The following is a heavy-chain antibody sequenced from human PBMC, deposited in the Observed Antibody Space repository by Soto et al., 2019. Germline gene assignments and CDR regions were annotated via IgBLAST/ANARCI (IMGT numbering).Heavy chain of an antibody. J-gene: IGHJ6*03. V-gene: IGHV3-74*01. CDR3: ARGAINYDYEDV. CDR1: GFTFSDYW. Sequence: EVQLVESGGGLVQPGGSLRLSCAASGFTFSDYWMHWVRQAPGKGLEWVSRIKRDGSTTNYADSVKGRFTISRDNAKNTLYLEMNSLRVEDTADYYCARGAINYDYEDVWAKGPRSPSP. CDR2: IKRDGSTT.